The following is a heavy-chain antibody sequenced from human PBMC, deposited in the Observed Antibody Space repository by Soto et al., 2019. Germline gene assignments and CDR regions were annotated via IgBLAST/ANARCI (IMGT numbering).Heavy chain of an antibody. J-gene: IGHJ6*02. CDR3: ASAREEPVLRYFDWLLPARYYYGMDV. Sequence: PSETLSLTCTVSGGSISSGDYYWSWIRQPPGKGLEWIGYIYYSGSTYYNQSLKSRVTISVDTSKNQFSLKLSSVTAADTAVYYCASAREEPVLRYFDWLLPARYYYGMDVWGQGTTVT. CDR2: IYYSGST. V-gene: IGHV4-30-4*01. CDR1: GGSISSGDYY. D-gene: IGHD3-9*01.